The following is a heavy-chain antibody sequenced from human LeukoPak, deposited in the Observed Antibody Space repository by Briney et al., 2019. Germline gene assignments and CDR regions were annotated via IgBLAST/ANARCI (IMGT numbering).Heavy chain of an antibody. J-gene: IGHJ3*02. V-gene: IGHV3-48*03. D-gene: IGHD2-8*01. CDR3: AREDTGVAFDI. CDR1: RFTFSSYE. Sequence: GGSLRLSCAASRFTFSSYEMNWVRQAPGKGLEWVSYISGSGIRHYADSVKGRFTISRDNAKNSLYLQMNSLRVEDTAVYYCAREDTGVAFDIWGQGTTVTV. CDR2: ISGSGIR.